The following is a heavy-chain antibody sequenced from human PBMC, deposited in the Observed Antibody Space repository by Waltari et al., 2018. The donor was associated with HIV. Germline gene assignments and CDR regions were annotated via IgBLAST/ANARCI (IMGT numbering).Heavy chain of an antibody. CDR3: GAGRWVKFGESNNWFDP. CDR2: IIPILGIA. V-gene: IGHV1-69*04. J-gene: IGHJ5*02. D-gene: IGHD3-10*01. Sequence: QVQLVQSGAEVKKPGSSVKVSCKASGGTFSSYAISWVRQAPGQGLEWMGRIIPILGIANYAQKFQGRVTMTAEKSTSTADMELSSLRSEDTAVYYCGAGRWVKFGESNNWFDPWGQGTLVTVSS. CDR1: GGTFSSYA.